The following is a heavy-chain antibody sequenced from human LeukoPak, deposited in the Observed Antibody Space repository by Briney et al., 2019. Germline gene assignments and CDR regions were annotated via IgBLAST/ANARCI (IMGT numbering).Heavy chain of an antibody. V-gene: IGHV3-21*01. CDR2: ISSSSSYI. CDR3: ARVSIVGATFH. Sequence: GGSLRLSCAASGFTFSSYSMNWVRQAPGKGLEWVSSISSSSSYIYYADSVKGRFTISRDNAKNSLYLQMNSLRAEDTAVYYCARVSIVGATFHWGQGTLVTVSS. CDR1: GFTFSSYS. D-gene: IGHD1-26*01. J-gene: IGHJ4*02.